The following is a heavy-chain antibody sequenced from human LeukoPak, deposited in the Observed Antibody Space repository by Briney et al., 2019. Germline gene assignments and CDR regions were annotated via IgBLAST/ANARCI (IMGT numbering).Heavy chain of an antibody. CDR1: GYTFTGYY. V-gene: IGHV1-2*02. CDR3: ARAGIVVVHYEDWEWFDP. D-gene: IGHD2-2*01. J-gene: IGHJ5*02. Sequence: ASVKVSCKASGYTFTGYYMHWVRQAPGQGLEWMGWINPNSDGTNYAQKFQGRVTMTRDTSISTAYMELSRLRSDDTAVYYCARAGIVVVHYEDWEWFDPWGQGTLVTVSS. CDR2: INPNSDGT.